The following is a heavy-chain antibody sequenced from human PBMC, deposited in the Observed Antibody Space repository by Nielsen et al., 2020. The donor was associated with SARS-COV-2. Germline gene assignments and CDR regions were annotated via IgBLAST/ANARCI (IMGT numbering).Heavy chain of an antibody. CDR2: ISSSGSTI. CDR3: AKGDSGSYRRGAFDI. D-gene: IGHD1-26*01. Sequence: RQAPGKGLEWVSYISSSGSTIYYADSVKGRFTISRDNAKNSLYLQMNSLRAEDTAVYYCAKGDSGSYRRGAFDIWGQGTMVTVSS. V-gene: IGHV3-11*01. J-gene: IGHJ3*02.